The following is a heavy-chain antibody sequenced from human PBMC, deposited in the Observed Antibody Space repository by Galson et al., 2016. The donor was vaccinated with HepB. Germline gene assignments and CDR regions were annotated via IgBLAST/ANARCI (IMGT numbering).Heavy chain of an antibody. CDR2: INAGNGNT. V-gene: IGHV1-3*01. J-gene: IGHJ5*02. CDR3: ARDRGAPAAISIYNWFDP. D-gene: IGHD2-2*01. Sequence: SVKVSCKASGYTFTSYAMHWVRQAPGQRLEWMGWINAGNGNTKYSQKFQARVTIARETSASTAYMELGSMRSEGTAVYYCARDRGAPAAISIYNWFDPWGQGTLVTVSS. CDR1: GYTFTSYA.